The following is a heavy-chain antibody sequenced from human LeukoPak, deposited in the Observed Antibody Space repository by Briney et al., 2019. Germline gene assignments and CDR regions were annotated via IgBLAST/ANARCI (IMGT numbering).Heavy chain of an antibody. J-gene: IGHJ4*02. CDR3: ARVALWGIAARTSDY. D-gene: IGHD6-6*01. CDR1: GYTFTSYG. V-gene: IGHV1-18*01. CDR2: ISAYNGNT. Sequence: GASVKVSCKASGYTFTSYGISWVRQAPGQGLEWKGWISAYNGNTNYAQKLQGRVTMTTDTSTSTAYMELRSLRSDDTAVYYCARVALWGIAARTSDYWGQGTLVTVSS.